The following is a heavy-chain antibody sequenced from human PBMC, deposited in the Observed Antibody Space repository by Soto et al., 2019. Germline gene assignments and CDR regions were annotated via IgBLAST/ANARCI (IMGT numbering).Heavy chain of an antibody. CDR1: GGSISSGGYS. CDR2: IHYSGGT. V-gene: IGHV4-30-2*03. D-gene: IGHD3-22*01. CDR3: ARRGTYYFDSSGYYYPFDY. Sequence: SETLSLTCAVSGGSISSGGYSWTWIRQPPGKGLEWIGNIHYSGGTHYNPSLKSRVILSVDTSKNQFSLKLNSVTAADTAVYYCARRGTYYFDSSGYYYPFDYWGQGTLVTVSS. J-gene: IGHJ4*02.